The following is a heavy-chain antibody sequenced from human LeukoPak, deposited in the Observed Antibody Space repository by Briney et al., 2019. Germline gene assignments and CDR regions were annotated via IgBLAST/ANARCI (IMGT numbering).Heavy chain of an antibody. CDR2: IWYDGSQK. V-gene: IGHV3-33*01. CDR3: ATRTAAGTTYYYGMDV. CDR1: GFTFSTYG. Sequence: GGSLSLSCAPSGFTFSTYGMHWVRQAPGKGLEGVAVIWYDGSQKYYGDSVKGRFTTSRENSQNTLYLQMNSLSVEDTAVYYCATRTAAGTTYYYGMDVWGQGNTVTVSS. J-gene: IGHJ6*02. D-gene: IGHD6-13*01.